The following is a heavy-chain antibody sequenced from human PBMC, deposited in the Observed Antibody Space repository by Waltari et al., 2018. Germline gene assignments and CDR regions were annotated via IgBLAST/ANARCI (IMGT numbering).Heavy chain of an antibody. CDR1: GDSINNYC. CDR2: TSHSGST. CDR3: ARSFDFWSGYSLGH. Sequence: QVQLQESGPGLVKPSETLSPTCTVSGDSINNYCWGWVRQPPGTRLEWIGYTSHSGSTRYNPSLKSRVTISVDKSKNQFSLRLDSVTAADTAIYYCARSFDFWSGYSLGHWGQGTLVTVSS. V-gene: IGHV4-59*01. J-gene: IGHJ4*02. D-gene: IGHD3-3*01.